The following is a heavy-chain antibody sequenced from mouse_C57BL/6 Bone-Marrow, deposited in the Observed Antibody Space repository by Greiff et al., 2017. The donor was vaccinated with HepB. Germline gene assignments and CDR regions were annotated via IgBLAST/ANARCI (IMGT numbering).Heavy chain of an antibody. Sequence: EVQVVESEGGLVQPGSSMKLSCTASGFTFSDYYMAWVRQVPEKGLEWVANINYDGSSTYYLDSLKSRFIISRDNAKNILYLQMSSLKSEDTATYYCARGLYYGSSYYFDYWGQGTTLTVSS. D-gene: IGHD1-1*01. CDR2: INYDGSST. J-gene: IGHJ2*01. V-gene: IGHV5-16*01. CDR3: ARGLYYGSSYYFDY. CDR1: GFTFSDYY.